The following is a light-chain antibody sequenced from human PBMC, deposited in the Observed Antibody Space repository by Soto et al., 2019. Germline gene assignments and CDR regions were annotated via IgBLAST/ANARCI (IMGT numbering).Light chain of an antibody. CDR2: AAS. Sequence: EIVLTQSPGTLSLSPGERATLSCRASQSVRSNFLAWYQQKPGQAPRPLIFAASRRATGIPDRFSGSGSGTDFTLTISRLEPEDFAVYHCQQYGSALYTFGQGTKVDIK. CDR1: QSVRSNF. J-gene: IGKJ2*01. V-gene: IGKV3-20*01. CDR3: QQYGSALYT.